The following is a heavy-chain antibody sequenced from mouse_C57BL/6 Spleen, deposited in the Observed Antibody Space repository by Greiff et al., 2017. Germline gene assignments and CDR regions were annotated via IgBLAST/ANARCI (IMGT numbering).Heavy chain of an antibody. CDR2: ISSGGDYI. D-gene: IGHD1-1*01. V-gene: IGHV5-9-1*02. CDR1: GFTFSSYA. Sequence: EVKLQESGEGLVKPGGSLKLSCAASGFTFSSYAMSWVRQTPEKRLEWVAYISSGGDYIYYADTVKGRFTISRDNARNTLYLQMSSLKSEDTAMYYCTREGYYYGDYYAMDYWGQGTSVTVSS. J-gene: IGHJ4*01. CDR3: TREGYYYGDYYAMDY.